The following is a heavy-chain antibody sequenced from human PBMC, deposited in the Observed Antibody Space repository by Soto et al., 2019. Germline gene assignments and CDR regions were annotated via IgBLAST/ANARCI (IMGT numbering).Heavy chain of an antibody. Sequence: EVQLVESGGGLVQPGRSLRLSCAASGFTFDDYAMHWVRQAPAKGLEWVSGISWNSGSIGYADSVKGRFTISRDNAKNSLYLQMNSLRAEDTALYYCAKDFGDYVNYYYMDVWGKGTTVTVSS. CDR2: ISWNSGSI. V-gene: IGHV3-9*01. CDR3: AKDFGDYVNYYYMDV. J-gene: IGHJ6*03. D-gene: IGHD4-17*01. CDR1: GFTFDDYA.